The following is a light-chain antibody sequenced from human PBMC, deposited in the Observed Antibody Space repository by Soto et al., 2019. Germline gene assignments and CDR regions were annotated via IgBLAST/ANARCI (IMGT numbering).Light chain of an antibody. CDR3: QQYGGSPMT. J-gene: IGKJ1*01. Sequence: EIVLTQSPITLAVSPGERATLSCRSSQSVSSTYLAWYQPQPGKAPRLLVYGAYSRATGIQDRFSGSGSRTDFTLTISRLEPEDFAVYYWQQYGGSPMTFGQGAKVHI. CDR1: QSVSSTY. CDR2: GAY. V-gene: IGKV3-20*01.